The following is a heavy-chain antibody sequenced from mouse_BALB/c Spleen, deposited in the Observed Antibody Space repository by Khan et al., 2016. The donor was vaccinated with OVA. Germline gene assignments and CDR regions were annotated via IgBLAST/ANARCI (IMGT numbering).Heavy chain of an antibody. Sequence: VQLQQSGPGLVKPSQSLSLTCTVTGYSITSGYAWNWIRQFPGNKLEWMGYISYSGSTIYNPSLRSRISITRDTSKNQFFLQLNSVTTEDTATYYCARKNYYGYAMDYWGQGTSVTVSS. D-gene: IGHD1-1*01. CDR2: ISYSGST. CDR1: GYSITSGYA. CDR3: ARKNYYGYAMDY. V-gene: IGHV3-2*02. J-gene: IGHJ4*01.